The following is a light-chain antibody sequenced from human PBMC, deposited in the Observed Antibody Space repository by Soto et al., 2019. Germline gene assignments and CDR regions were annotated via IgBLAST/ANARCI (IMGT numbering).Light chain of an antibody. CDR1: SSNIGAGYD. Sequence: QPVLTQPPSVSGAPGRRVTISCTGSSSNIGAGYDVHWYQQLPGTAPKLLIYGNSNRPSGVPDRFSGSKSGTSASLAITGLQAEDEAEYYCQSHDSSLSGHVVFGGGTKLTVL. CDR3: QSHDSSLSGHVV. V-gene: IGLV1-40*01. J-gene: IGLJ2*01. CDR2: GNS.